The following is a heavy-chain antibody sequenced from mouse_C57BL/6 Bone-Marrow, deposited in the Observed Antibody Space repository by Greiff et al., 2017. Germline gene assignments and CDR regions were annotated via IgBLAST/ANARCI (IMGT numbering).Heavy chain of an antibody. D-gene: IGHD4-1*01. CDR1: GYAFSSSW. CDR3: AREKINWAMDY. J-gene: IGHJ4*01. V-gene: IGHV1-82*01. Sequence: QVQLQQSGPELVKPGASVKISCKASGYAFSSSWMNWVKQRPGKGLEWIGRIYPGDGDTNYNGKFKGKATLTADKSSSTAYMQLSSLTSEDSAVCFCAREKINWAMDYWGQGTSVTVSS. CDR2: IYPGDGDT.